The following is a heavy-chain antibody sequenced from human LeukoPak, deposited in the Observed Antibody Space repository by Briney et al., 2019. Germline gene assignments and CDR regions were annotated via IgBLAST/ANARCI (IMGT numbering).Heavy chain of an antibody. CDR1: GFTFDNFG. CDR3: ARVGNNWNYGGHDY. V-gene: IGHV3-23*01. CDR2: IGGIGAST. Sequence: TGGSLRLSCVASGFTFDNFGMHWVRQAPGKGLEWVSSIGGIGASTYYADSVKGRFTISRDNSKNTLYLQMNSLRAEDTAVYYCARVGNNWNYGGHDYWGQGTLVTVSS. J-gene: IGHJ4*02. D-gene: IGHD1-7*01.